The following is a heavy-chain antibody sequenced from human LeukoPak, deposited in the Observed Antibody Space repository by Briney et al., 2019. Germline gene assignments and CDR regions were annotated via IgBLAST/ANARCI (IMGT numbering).Heavy chain of an antibody. J-gene: IGHJ1*01. D-gene: IGHD4-23*01. CDR3: ARSYYGGNSEYFQH. Sequence: ASVKVSCKASGYTFSNYAINWVRQAPGQGLEWMGWINPNSGGTNYAQKFQGWVTMTRDTSISTAYMELSMLRSDDTAVYYCARSYYGGNSEYFQHWGQGTLVTVSS. CDR2: INPNSGGT. V-gene: IGHV1-2*04. CDR1: GYTFSNYA.